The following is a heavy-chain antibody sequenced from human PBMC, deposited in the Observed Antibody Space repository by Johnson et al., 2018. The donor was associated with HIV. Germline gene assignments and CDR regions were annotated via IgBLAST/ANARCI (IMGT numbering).Heavy chain of an antibody. CDR2: ISGSGGST. Sequence: VQLVESGGGLVQPGGSLRLSCAASGFTFSSYAMSWVRQAPGKGLEWVSAISGSGGSTYYADSVKGRFTISRDNSKNTRYLQMNSLRAEDTAVDYGAKRFPGGYGYYGAFDSWGQGTMVTVSS. CDR3: AKRFPGGYGYYGAFDS. CDR1: GFTFSSYA. J-gene: IGHJ3*02. D-gene: IGHD4-17*01. V-gene: IGHV3-23*04.